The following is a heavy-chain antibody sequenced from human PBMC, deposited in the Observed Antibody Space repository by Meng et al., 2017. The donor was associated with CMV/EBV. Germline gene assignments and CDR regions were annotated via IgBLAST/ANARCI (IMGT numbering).Heavy chain of an antibody. V-gene: IGHV1-58*01. CDR3: ATDSLLLWFGAPLGYYYGMDV. J-gene: IGHJ6*02. D-gene: IGHD3-10*01. CDR2: IVAGSGNT. Sequence: SVKVSCKASGFTFTSSAVQWVRQARGQRLEWIGWIVAGSGNTNYAQKFQERVTITRDMSTSTAYMELSSLRSDDTAVYYCATDSLLLWFGAPLGYYYGMDVWGQGTTVTVSS. CDR1: GFTFTSSA.